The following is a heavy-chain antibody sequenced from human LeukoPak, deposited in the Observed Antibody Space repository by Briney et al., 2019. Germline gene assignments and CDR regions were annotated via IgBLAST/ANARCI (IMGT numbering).Heavy chain of an antibody. CDR2: IKQDGSDK. Sequence: GGSLRLSCGVSGFTFSDYWMSWVRQAPGKGLKWVASIKQDGSDKYYVDPVKGRFTISRDNAKKSQYLQMSSLRVEDTAVYYCARGGRHTVTTIVCDHFDYWGQGTLVTVSS. J-gene: IGHJ4*02. D-gene: IGHD4-17*01. V-gene: IGHV3-7*01. CDR3: ARGGRHTVTTIVCDHFDY. CDR1: GFTFSDYW.